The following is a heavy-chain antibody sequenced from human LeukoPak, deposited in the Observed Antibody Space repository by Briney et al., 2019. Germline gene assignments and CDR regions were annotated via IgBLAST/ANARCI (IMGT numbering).Heavy chain of an antibody. Sequence: GASVKVSCKASGYTFTSYYMHWVRQAPGQGLEWMGIINPSGGSTIYAQKFQGRVTMTRDMSTSTVYMELSSLRSEDTAMYYCARADYDFVWGSYRLPDPWGQGTLVTVSS. CDR2: INPSGGST. V-gene: IGHV1-46*01. J-gene: IGHJ5*02. D-gene: IGHD3-16*02. CDR3: ARADYDFVWGSYRLPDP. CDR1: GYTFTSYY.